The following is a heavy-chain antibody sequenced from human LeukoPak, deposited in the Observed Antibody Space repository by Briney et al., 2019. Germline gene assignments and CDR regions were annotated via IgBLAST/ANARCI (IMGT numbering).Heavy chain of an antibody. CDR2: IYTSGST. Sequence: SETLSLTCTVSGGSITSINHYWSWIRQPAGKGLEWIGRIYTSGSTNYNPSLKSRVTMSVDTSKNQFSLKLSSVTAADTAVYYCARERRELLSFYYYYMDVWGKGTTVTVSS. CDR3: ARERRELLSFYYYYMDV. D-gene: IGHD1-26*01. V-gene: IGHV4-61*02. J-gene: IGHJ6*03. CDR1: GGSITSINHY.